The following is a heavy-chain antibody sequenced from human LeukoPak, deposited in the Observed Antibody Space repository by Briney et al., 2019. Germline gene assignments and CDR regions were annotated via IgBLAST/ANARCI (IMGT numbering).Heavy chain of an antibody. Sequence: SGTLSLTCTVSGGSVSSGSYYWSWIRQPPGKGLEWIGYIYYSGSTNYNPSLKSRVTISVDTSKNQFSLKLSSVTAADTAVYYCARVGDDYGGNPDYWGQGTLVTVSS. CDR2: IYYSGST. J-gene: IGHJ4*02. CDR1: GGSVSSGSYY. V-gene: IGHV4-61*01. D-gene: IGHD4-23*01. CDR3: ARVGDDYGGNPDY.